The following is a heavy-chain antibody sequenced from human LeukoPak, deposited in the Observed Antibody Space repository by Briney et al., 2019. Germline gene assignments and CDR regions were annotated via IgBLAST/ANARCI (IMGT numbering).Heavy chain of an antibody. Sequence: GRSLRLSCAVSELTFSSYCMNWVRHAPGKGLEWLSYITSSSSLTFYTDYVKGRFTISRDNAKNIMYLQMNSLRDEDKAVDYCGRGRREGSYNYGYDAFDIWGKGTMVTVSS. D-gene: IGHD5-18*01. CDR2: ITSSSSLT. J-gene: IGHJ3*02. V-gene: IGHV3-48*02. CDR1: ELTFSSYC. CDR3: GRGRREGSYNYGYDAFDI.